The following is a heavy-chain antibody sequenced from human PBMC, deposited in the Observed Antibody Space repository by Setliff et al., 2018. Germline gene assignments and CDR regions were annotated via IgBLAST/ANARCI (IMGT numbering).Heavy chain of an antibody. CDR2: VYNGNDET. V-gene: IGHV3-21*01. CDR3: ARAPFSSGWYGGWEYYFDY. J-gene: IGHJ4*02. Sequence: GGSLRLSCVASGFTFSAYGMSWVRQAPGKGLEWVSSVYNGNDETKYADSVKGRFTISRDSAKNSLYLQMNSLRAEDTAVYYCARAPFSSGWYGGWEYYFDYWGQGTQVTVSS. CDR1: GFTFSAYG. D-gene: IGHD6-19*01.